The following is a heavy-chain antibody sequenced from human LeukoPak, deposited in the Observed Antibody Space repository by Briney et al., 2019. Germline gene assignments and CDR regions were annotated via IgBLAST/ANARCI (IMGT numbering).Heavy chain of an antibody. J-gene: IGHJ5*02. V-gene: IGHV4-30-4*01. D-gene: IGHD3-22*01. Sequence: SETLSLTCTVSGGSISSGDYYWSWIRQPPGKGLEWIAYMYYSGSTYYNPSLKSRVTMSADTSKNQLSLKLSSVTAADTAVYYCARPYYFDSRIDPWGQGILVTVSS. CDR2: MYYSGST. CDR1: GGSISSGDYY. CDR3: ARPYYFDSRIDP.